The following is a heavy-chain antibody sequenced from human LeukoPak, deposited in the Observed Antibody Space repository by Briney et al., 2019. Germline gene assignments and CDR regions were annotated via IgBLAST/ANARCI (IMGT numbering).Heavy chain of an antibody. Sequence: PSETLSLTCTVSGGSISSYYWSWIRQPAGKGLEWIGRIYTSGSTNYNPSLKSRVTISVDTSKNQFSLKLSSVTAADTAVYYCARVDSSGWPGGYYYYMDVWGKGTTVTVTS. J-gene: IGHJ6*03. CDR2: IYTSGST. V-gene: IGHV4-4*07. CDR3: ARVDSSGWPGGYYYYMDV. CDR1: GGSISSYY. D-gene: IGHD6-19*01.